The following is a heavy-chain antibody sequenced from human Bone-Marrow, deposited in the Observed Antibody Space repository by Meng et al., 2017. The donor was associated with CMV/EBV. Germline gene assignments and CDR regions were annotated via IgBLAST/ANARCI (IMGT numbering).Heavy chain of an antibody. Sequence: ASVKVSCKVSGYTLTELSRHWVRQAPGQGLEWMGWINPNSGGTNYAQKFQGRVTMTRDTSISTAYMELSRLRSDDTAVYYCAGGYCSSTSCYNSNYGMDVWGQGTTVTVSS. CDR3: AGGYCSSTSCYNSNYGMDV. D-gene: IGHD2-2*02. V-gene: IGHV1-2*02. J-gene: IGHJ6*02. CDR1: GYTLTELS. CDR2: INPNSGGT.